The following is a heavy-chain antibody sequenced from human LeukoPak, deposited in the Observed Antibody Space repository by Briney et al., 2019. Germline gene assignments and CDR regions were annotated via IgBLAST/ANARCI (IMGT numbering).Heavy chain of an antibody. V-gene: IGHV3-15*01. D-gene: IGHD1-1*01. CDR2: IRSKTEGETK. Sequence: GGSLRLSCAVSRITFRNAWMSWFPQAPGKGLEWVARIRSKTEGETKEYAASVKGRFTISRDDSRSRLYLQMNSLKTEDTAVYYCATGVVTGTSRWGQGTLVTVSS. J-gene: IGHJ4*02. CDR3: ATGVVTGTSR. CDR1: RITFRNAW.